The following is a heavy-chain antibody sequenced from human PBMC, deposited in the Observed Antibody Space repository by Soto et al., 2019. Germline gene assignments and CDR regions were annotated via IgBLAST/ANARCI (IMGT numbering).Heavy chain of an antibody. Sequence: GGSLRLSCAASGLTFSNYAMSWVRQAPAKGLEWVSLISVSGGSTYYADSVKGRFTISRDNSKNTLYLHMNSLRAEDTAVYFCAKYPDYSAYDGTYFDYWGQGTLVTVSS. CDR1: GLTFSNYA. J-gene: IGHJ4*02. CDR3: AKYPDYSAYDGTYFDY. D-gene: IGHD5-12*01. V-gene: IGHV3-23*01. CDR2: ISVSGGST.